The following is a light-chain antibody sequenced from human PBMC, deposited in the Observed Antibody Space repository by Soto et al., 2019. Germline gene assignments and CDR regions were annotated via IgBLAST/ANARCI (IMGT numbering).Light chain of an antibody. Sequence: QSVLTQPRSVSGSPGQSVAVSCTGTSSDVGNYNYVSWYQQHPGKAPKVIIYDFNKRPSGVPDRFSGSKSGNTASLTISGLQAEDEADYYCCSYAGSPYVFGTGTKVTVL. V-gene: IGLV2-11*01. J-gene: IGLJ1*01. CDR3: CSYAGSPYV. CDR1: SSDVGNYNY. CDR2: DFN.